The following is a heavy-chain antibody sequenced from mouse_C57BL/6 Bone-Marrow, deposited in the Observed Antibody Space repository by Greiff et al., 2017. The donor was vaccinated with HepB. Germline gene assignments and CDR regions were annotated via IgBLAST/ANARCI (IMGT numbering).Heavy chain of an antibody. CDR2: ISSGSSTI. Sequence: EVKLMESGGGLVKPGGSLKLSCAASGFTFSDYGMHWVRQAPEKGLEWVAYISSGSSTIDYADTVKGRFTISRDNAKNTLFLQMTSLRSEDTAMYYCAINLYAMDYWGQGTSVTVSS. J-gene: IGHJ4*01. CDR3: AINLYAMDY. V-gene: IGHV5-17*01. CDR1: GFTFSDYG.